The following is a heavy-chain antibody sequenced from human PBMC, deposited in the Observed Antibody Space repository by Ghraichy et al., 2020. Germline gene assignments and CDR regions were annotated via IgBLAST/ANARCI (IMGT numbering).Heavy chain of an antibody. D-gene: IGHD3-3*01. CDR1: GYTFTSYG. CDR2: ISAYNGNT. Sequence: ASVKVSCKASGYTFTSYGISWVRQAPGQGLEWMGWISAYNGNTNYAQKLQGRVTMTTDTSTSTAYMELRSLRSDDTAVYYCARDTPPVWHYDFWSGYYENWFDPWGQGTLVTVSS. CDR3: ARDTPPVWHYDFWSGYYENWFDP. J-gene: IGHJ5*02. V-gene: IGHV1-18*04.